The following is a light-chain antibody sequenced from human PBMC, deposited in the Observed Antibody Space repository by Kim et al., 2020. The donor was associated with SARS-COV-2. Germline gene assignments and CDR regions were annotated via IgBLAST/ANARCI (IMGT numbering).Light chain of an antibody. CDR2: QDT. Sequence: SYELTQPPSVSVSPGQTASITCSGDKLGDKYVSWYQQKPGQSPALVIYQDTKRPSGIPERFSGSNSGNTATLTISGTQAVDEADYYCQAWDSSTKGVFGG. V-gene: IGLV3-1*01. CDR1: KLGDKY. J-gene: IGLJ3*02. CDR3: QAWDSSTKGV.